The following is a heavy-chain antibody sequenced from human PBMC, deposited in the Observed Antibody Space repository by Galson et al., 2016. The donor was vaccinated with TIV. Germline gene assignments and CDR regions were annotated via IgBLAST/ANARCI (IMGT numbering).Heavy chain of an antibody. D-gene: IGHD6-19*01. V-gene: IGHV3-7*01. J-gene: IGHJ4*02. CDR3: AQWLGTSNS. CDR1: RSTFSSSW. CDR2: INGDGTEK. Sequence: SLRLSCADSRSTFSSSWMNWVRQAPGKGLEWVANINGDGTEKNYVDSVKGRFTISRDNAKNSLYLQMSNLRVEDTAIYYCAQWLGTSNSWGQGTLVTVSS.